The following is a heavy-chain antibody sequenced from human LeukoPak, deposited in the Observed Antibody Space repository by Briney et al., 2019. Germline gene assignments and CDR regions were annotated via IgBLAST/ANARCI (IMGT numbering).Heavy chain of an antibody. CDR1: GGSIVTSDYY. CDR3: ARRGYYSGRFGI. V-gene: IGHV4-39*01. Sequence: SETLSLTCTVSGGSIVTSDYYWGWIRLPPGKGLEFIGTIYYTGNTYYNPSLKSRLTIAIDTSKTQFSLKLNSATAADTAVYYCARRGYYSGRFGIWGQGTMVTVSS. D-gene: IGHD2-15*01. J-gene: IGHJ3*02. CDR2: IYYTGNT.